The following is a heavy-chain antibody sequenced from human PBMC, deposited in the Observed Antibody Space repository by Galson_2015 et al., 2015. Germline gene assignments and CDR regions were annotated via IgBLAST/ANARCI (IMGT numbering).Heavy chain of an antibody. CDR1: GFTFSSYG. Sequence: SLRLSCAASGFTFSSYGMHWVRQAPGKGLEWVAVIWYDGSNKYYADSVKGRFTISRDNSKNTLYLQMNSLRAEDTAVYYCARDLTDYGDYDTVATMVGVDYWGQGTLVTVSS. V-gene: IGHV3-33*01. D-gene: IGHD4-17*01. J-gene: IGHJ4*02. CDR3: ARDLTDYGDYDTVATMVGVDY. CDR2: IWYDGSNK.